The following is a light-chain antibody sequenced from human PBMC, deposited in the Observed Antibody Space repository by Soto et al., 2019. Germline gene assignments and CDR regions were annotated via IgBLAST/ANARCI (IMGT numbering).Light chain of an antibody. V-gene: IGKV1-39*01. J-gene: IGKJ1*01. CDR1: QSISSY. CDR3: QQSYSTPQT. Sequence: DIQMTQSTYSLSASVGDTVTITCRASQSISSYLNWYQQKPGKAPKLLIYAASSLQSGVPSRFSGSGSGTDFTLTISSLQPEDFATYYCQQSYSTPQTFGQGTKVDIK. CDR2: AAS.